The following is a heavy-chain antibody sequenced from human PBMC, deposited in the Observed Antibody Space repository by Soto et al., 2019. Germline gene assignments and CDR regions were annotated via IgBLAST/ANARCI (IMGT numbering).Heavy chain of an antibody. V-gene: IGHV4-59*01. CDR3: ARSLSAVIYFDY. Sequence: SETLSLTCTVSGGSISTYHWSWIRQPPGKGLEWIGYIYYSGSTNYNPSLKSRVTISVDTSKNQFFLKLSSVTAADTAVYYCARSLSAVIYFDYWGQGTLVTVSS. CDR2: IYYSGST. CDR1: GGSISTYH. J-gene: IGHJ4*02. D-gene: IGHD2-21*01.